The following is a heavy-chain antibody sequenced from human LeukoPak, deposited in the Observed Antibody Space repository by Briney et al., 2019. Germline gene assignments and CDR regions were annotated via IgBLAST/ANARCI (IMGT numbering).Heavy chain of an antibody. CDR3: ARAPGVVPASSYYYYYGMDV. CDR1: GFTFSSYG. J-gene: IGHJ6*04. V-gene: IGHV3-30*03. Sequence: GGSLRLSCAASGFTFSSYGMHWVRQAPGKGLEWVAVISYDGSNKYYADSVKGRFTISRDNSKNTLYLQMNSLRAEDTAVYYCARAPGVVPASSYYYYYGMDVWGKGTTVTVSS. CDR2: ISYDGSNK. D-gene: IGHD2-2*01.